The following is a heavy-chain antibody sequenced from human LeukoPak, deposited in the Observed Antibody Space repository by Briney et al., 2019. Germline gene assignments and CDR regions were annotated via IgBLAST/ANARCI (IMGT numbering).Heavy chain of an antibody. CDR3: ARVGYSNPLDY. CDR2: IYCNGRT. V-gene: IGHV4-59*11. D-gene: IGHD4-11*01. Sequence: SETLSLTCTVSGGSISYHYWTWIRQPPGKGLEWIAYIYCNGRTDYNPSLKSRATISVDTSTNQFSLQLTSVTAADTAVYYCARVGYSNPLDYWGQGTLVTVSS. CDR1: GGSISYHY. J-gene: IGHJ4*02.